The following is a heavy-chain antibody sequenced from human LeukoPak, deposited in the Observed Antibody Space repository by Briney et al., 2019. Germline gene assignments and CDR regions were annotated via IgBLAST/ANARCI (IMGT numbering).Heavy chain of an antibody. Sequence: GASVKVSCKASGGTLSRYAINWVRQAPGQGPEWMGGTMAIFDTANYAQKFQDRVTITADESTSTAYMQLSGLRSDDTAIYYCARASSVDTSMAAPFAYWGQGTLVTVSS. CDR2: TMAIFDTA. CDR1: GGTLSRYA. J-gene: IGHJ4*02. D-gene: IGHD5-18*01. V-gene: IGHV1-69*13. CDR3: ARASSVDTSMAAPFAY.